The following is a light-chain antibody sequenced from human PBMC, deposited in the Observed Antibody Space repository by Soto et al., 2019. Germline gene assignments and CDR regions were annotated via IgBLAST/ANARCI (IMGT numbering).Light chain of an antibody. CDR1: SSDVGGYNY. CDR3: SSYTTSNTRQIV. J-gene: IGLJ1*01. Sequence: QSVLTQPASVSGSPGQSITISCTGTSSDVGGYNYVSWYQHHPGKAPKLLFYDVSNRPSGVSNRFSGSKSDNTASLTISGLQPEDEADYYCSSYTTSNTRQIVFGTGTKVTVL. CDR2: DVS. V-gene: IGLV2-14*03.